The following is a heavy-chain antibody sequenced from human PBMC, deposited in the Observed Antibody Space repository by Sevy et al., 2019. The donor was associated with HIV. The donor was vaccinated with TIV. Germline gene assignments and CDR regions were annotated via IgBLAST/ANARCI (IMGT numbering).Heavy chain of an antibody. CDR1: GFTVSSNY. D-gene: IGHD2-15*01. J-gene: IGHJ6*02. CDR3: ARVGSGYYYYYGMDV. CDR2: IYSGGST. Sequence: GGSLRLSCAASGFTVSSNYMSWVRQAPGKGLEWVSVIYSGGSTYYADSVKGRFTISRDNSKNTLYLQMNSRMAEDTAVYYCARVGSGYYYYYGMDVWGQGTTVTVSS. V-gene: IGHV3-53*01.